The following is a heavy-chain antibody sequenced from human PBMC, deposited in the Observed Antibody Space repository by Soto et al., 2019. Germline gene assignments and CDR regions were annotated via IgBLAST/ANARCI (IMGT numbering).Heavy chain of an antibody. Sequence: QVQLQESDPGLVKPSETMSLSCTVSGGSISSYYWSWFRQSPGKRMEWIGYVHHSWGSSYNPSLQSRVAISLVTAKSQFSLTVTSVTATDTAGYYCARQGFGPLHGLVDVWGQGTTVTVSS. V-gene: IGHV4-59*08. D-gene: IGHD3-10*01. CDR2: VHHSWGS. CDR1: GGSISSYY. J-gene: IGHJ6*02. CDR3: ARQGFGPLHGLVDV.